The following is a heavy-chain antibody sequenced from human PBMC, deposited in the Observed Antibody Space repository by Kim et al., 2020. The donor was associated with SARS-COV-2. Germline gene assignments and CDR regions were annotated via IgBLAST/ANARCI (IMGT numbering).Heavy chain of an antibody. CDR1: GGSISSYY. V-gene: IGHV4-59*13. CDR3: ARAPPATIFGVVTAFDY. CDR2: IYYSGST. Sequence: SETLSITCTVSGGSISSYYWSWIRQPPGKGLEWIGYIYYSGSTNYNPSLKSRVTISVDTSKNQFSLKLSSVTAADTAVYYCARAPPATIFGVVTAFDYWGQGTLVTVSS. D-gene: IGHD3-3*01. J-gene: IGHJ4*02.